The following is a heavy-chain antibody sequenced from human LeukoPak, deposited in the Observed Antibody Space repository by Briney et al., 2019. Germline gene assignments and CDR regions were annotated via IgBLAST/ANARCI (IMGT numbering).Heavy chain of an antibody. D-gene: IGHD5-24*01. J-gene: IGHJ4*02. V-gene: IGHV3-21*01. CDR3: ARGRDGYSGFDY. CDR2: ISSSSSYI. Sequence: RGSLRLSCAASGFTFSSDSMNWVRQAPGKGLEWVSSISSSSSYIYYADSVKGRFTISRDNAKNSLYLQMNSLRAEDTAVYYCARGRDGYSGFDYWAQGTLVTVSS. CDR1: GFTFSSDS.